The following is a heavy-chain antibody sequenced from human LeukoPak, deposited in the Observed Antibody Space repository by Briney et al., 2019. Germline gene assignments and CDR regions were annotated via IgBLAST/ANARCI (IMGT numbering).Heavy chain of an antibody. V-gene: IGHV4-61*02. J-gene: IGHJ4*02. CDR3: ARTSDYGGFFDY. Sequence: SQTLSLTCTVSGGSISSGSYYWSWIRQPAGKGLEWIGRIYTSGSTNYNPSLKSRVTISVDTSKNQFSLKLSSVTAADTAVYYCARTSDYGGFFDYWGQGTLVTVSS. CDR2: IYTSGST. CDR1: GGSISSGSYY. D-gene: IGHD4-23*01.